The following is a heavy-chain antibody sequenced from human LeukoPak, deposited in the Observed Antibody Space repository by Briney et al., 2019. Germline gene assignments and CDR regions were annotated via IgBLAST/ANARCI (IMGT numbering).Heavy chain of an antibody. CDR3: VSSIGTAGY. D-gene: IGHD6-13*01. V-gene: IGHV3-74*01. CDR2: INDDGSKT. J-gene: IGHJ4*02. Sequence: GGSLRLSCAASGSTFRTYWMHWVRYAPGKGLEWISIINDDGSKTSHADSVKGRFTTSRDYAKDTLYLQMNSLRAEDTAVYYCVSSIGTAGYWGQGTLVTVSS. CDR1: GSTFRTYW.